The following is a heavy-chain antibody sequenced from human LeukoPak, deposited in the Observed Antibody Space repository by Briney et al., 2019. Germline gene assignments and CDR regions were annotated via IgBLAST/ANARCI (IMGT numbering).Heavy chain of an antibody. D-gene: IGHD3-10*01. CDR2: TYYRSKWYN. J-gene: IGHJ6*02. V-gene: IGHV6-1*01. CDR1: GDSVSSNSAA. CDR3: ARAPSPYYGSGSYYRDYYYYGMDV. Sequence: SQTLSLTCAISGDSVSSNSAAWNWIRQSPSRGLEWLGRTYYRSKWYNDYAVSVKSRITINPDTSKNQFSLQLNSVTPEDTAVYYCARAPSPYYGSGSYYRDYYYYGMDVWGQGTTVTVSS.